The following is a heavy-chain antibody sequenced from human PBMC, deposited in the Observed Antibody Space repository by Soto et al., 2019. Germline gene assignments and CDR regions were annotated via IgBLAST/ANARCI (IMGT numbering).Heavy chain of an antibody. CDR1: GYTFTSYG. V-gene: IGHV1-18*01. CDR2: ISAYNGNT. CDR3: AREGPWELLVPPFDY. J-gene: IGHJ4*02. D-gene: IGHD1-26*01. Sequence: ASVKVSCKASGYTFTSYGISWVRQAPGQGLEWMGWISAYNGNTNYAQKLQGRVTMTTDTSTSTAYMELRSLRSDDTAVYYCAREGPWELLVPPFDYWGQGTLVTVSS.